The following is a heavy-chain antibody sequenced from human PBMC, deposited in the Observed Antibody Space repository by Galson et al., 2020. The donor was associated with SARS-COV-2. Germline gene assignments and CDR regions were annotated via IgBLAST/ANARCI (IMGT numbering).Heavy chain of an antibody. CDR2: INPNSGGT. D-gene: IGHD2-15*01. CDR3: ARDQGGGSYRLGFDY. V-gene: IGHV1-2*02. Sequence: ASVKDSCKASGYTFTDYYMHWVRQAPGQGLEWMGWINPNSGGTNYAQKFQGRVTMTRDMSTSTAYMELSRLRSDDTAVYYCARDQGGGSYRLGFDYWGQGTLVTVSS. J-gene: IGHJ4*02. CDR1: GYTFTDYY.